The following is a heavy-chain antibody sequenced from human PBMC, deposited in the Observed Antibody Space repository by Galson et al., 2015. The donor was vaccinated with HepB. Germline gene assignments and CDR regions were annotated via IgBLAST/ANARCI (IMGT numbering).Heavy chain of an antibody. V-gene: IGHV3-15*01. CDR1: GFTFSNAW. CDR2: IKRKTDGGTT. D-gene: IGHD3-22*01. CDR3: TTDASSAYYYGYYYGMDV. J-gene: IGHJ6*02. Sequence: SLRLSCAASGFTFSNAWMSWVRQAPGKGLEWVGRIKRKTDGGTTDYAAPVKARITIARDDSKNTLYLQMNSLKTEDTAVYYCTTDASSAYYYGYYYGMDVWGQGTTVTVSS.